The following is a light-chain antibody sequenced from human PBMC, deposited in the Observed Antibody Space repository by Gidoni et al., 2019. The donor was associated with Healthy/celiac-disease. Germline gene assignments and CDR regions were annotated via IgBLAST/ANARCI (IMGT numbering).Light chain of an antibody. CDR3: QQYNSYSRT. J-gene: IGKJ1*01. Sequence: DIQMIQSPSTLSASVGDRVTITCRASQSISSWVAWYQQKPGKAPKLLIYKASSVERGVPSRFSGSGSGTEFTLTISSLQPDDFATYYCQQYNSYSRTFGQGTKVEIK. CDR2: KAS. V-gene: IGKV1-5*03. CDR1: QSISSW.